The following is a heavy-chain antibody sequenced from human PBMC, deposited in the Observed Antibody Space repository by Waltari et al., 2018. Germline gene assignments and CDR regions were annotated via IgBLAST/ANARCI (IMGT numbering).Heavy chain of an antibody. CDR1: GGSISSGGYS. CDR2: IYHSGST. V-gene: IGHV4-30-2*01. D-gene: IGHD3-22*01. J-gene: IGHJ3*02. Sequence: QLQLQESGSGLVKPSQTLSLTCAVSGGSISSGGYSWSWIRQPPGKGLEWIGYIYHSGSTDYNPSLKSRVTISVDRSKNQFSLKLSSVTAADTAVYYCARGNDSSGYQGDAFDIWGQGTMVTVSS. CDR3: ARGNDSSGYQGDAFDI.